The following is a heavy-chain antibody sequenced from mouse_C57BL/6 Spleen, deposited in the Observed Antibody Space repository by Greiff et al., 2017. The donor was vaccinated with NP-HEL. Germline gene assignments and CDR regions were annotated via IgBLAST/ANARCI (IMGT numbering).Heavy chain of an antibody. V-gene: IGHV1-53*01. CDR2: INPSNGGT. D-gene: IGHD1-1*01. CDR1: GYTFTSSW. J-gene: IGHJ1*03. CDR3: ARGSTVVDWYFDV. Sequence: QVQLQQPGTELVKPGASVKLSCKASGYTFTSSWMHWVKQRPGQGLEWIGNINPSNGGTNYNEKFKSKATLTVDKSSSTAYMQLSSLTYEDSAVYYCARGSTVVDWYFDVWGTGTTVTVSS.